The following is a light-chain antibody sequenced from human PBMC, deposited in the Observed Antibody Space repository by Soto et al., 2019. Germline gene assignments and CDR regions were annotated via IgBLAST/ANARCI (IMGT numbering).Light chain of an antibody. J-gene: IGLJ2*01. Sequence: QSALTQPPSASGSPGQSVTTSCTGTSSDVGGYNYVSWYQQHPGKAPKLIIYEVTKRPSGVPARFSGSKSGNTASLTASGLQDEAEDDYYCSAYSGTNNVVFGGGTKVTVL. CDR2: EVT. CDR1: SSDVGGYNY. V-gene: IGLV2-8*01. CDR3: SAYSGTNNVV.